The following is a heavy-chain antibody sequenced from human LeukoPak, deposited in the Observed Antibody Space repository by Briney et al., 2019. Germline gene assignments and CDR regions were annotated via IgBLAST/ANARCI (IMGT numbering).Heavy chain of an antibody. CDR3: AKSMVRGGHYFDY. Sequence: GGSLRLSCAASGFTFSSYSMNWVRQAPGKGLEWVAVISYDGSNKYYADSVKGRFTISRDNSKNTLYLQMNSLRAEDTAVYYCAKSMVRGGHYFDYWGQGTLVTVSS. V-gene: IGHV3-30*18. D-gene: IGHD3-10*01. CDR1: GFTFSSYS. J-gene: IGHJ4*02. CDR2: ISYDGSNK.